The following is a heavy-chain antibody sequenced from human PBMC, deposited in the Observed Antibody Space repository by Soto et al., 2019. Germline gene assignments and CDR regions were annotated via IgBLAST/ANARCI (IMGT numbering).Heavy chain of an antibody. CDR1: GGSISRSNW. V-gene: IGHV4-4*01. Sequence: TLSLTCAVSGGSISRSNWWSWVRQPPGKGLEWIGEIYHSGSTNYNPSLKGRVTISVDKSKNQFSLKLSSVTAADTAVYFCARLPTMAHNAIDTWGQGTMLTISS. J-gene: IGHJ3*02. CDR3: ARLPTMAHNAIDT. CDR2: IYHSGST. D-gene: IGHD3-10*01.